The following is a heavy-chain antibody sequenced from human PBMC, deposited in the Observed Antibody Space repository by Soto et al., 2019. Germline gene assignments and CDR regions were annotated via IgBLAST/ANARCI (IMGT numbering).Heavy chain of an antibody. CDR3: AKDRTASGALHRFDP. CDR1: GFTFSSFA. V-gene: IGHV3-23*01. Sequence: GGSLRLSCAASGFTFSSFALSWVRQVPRKGLEWVSSISASGASTYYADSVKGRFTISRDNSQNTLFLQMNSLRADDSAVYYCAKDRTASGALHRFDPWGQGTLVTVSS. CDR2: ISASGAST. J-gene: IGHJ5*02. D-gene: IGHD1-26*01.